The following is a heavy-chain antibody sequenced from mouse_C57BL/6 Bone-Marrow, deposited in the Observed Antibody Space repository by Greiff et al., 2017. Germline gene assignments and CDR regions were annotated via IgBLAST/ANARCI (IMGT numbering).Heavy chain of an antibody. Sequence: VQLVESGPELVKPGASVKLSCKASGYTFTSYDINWVKQRPGQGLEWIGWIYPRDGSTKYNEKFKGKATLTVDTSSSTAYMELHSLTSEDSAVYFCARAIYYGKESYWGQGTTLTVSS. CDR1: GYTFTSYD. CDR2: IYPRDGST. J-gene: IGHJ2*01. V-gene: IGHV1-85*01. CDR3: ARAIYYGKESY. D-gene: IGHD2-1*01.